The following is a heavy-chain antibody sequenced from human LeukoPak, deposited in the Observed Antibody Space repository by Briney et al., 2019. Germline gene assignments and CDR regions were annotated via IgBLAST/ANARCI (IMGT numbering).Heavy chain of an antibody. J-gene: IGHJ4*02. Sequence: PSETLSLTCAVSGYSISSVHYLGWIRQPPGEGLEWIESIYHSGSTYYNPSLRIRVTISVDTSTNQFSLKLSSVTAADTAVYYCARIPPTAALRDYWGQGTLVTVSS. CDR3: ARIPPTAALRDY. V-gene: IGHV4-38-2*01. D-gene: IGHD6-25*01. CDR2: IYHSGST. CDR1: GYSISSVHY.